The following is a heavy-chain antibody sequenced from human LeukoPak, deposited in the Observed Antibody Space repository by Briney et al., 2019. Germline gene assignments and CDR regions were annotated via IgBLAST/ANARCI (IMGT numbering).Heavy chain of an antibody. CDR2: ISGYNGNT. CDR3: ARDGYFDF. V-gene: IGHV1-18*01. CDR1: GYTFSTYG. Sequence: ASVKVSCKASGYTFSTYGIAWVRQAPGQGLEWLGWISGYNGNTNYAQKFQGRVTLTTDTTTTTAYMELRSLRSDDTAVYYCARDGYFDFWGQGTLVTVSS. J-gene: IGHJ4*02.